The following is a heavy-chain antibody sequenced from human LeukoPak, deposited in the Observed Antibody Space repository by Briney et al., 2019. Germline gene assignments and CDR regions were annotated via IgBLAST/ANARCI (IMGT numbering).Heavy chain of an antibody. CDR1: GFTFSNYA. CDR2: ISGSGGST. J-gene: IGHJ4*02. Sequence: GGSLRRSCAASGFTFSNYAMSWVRQAPGKGLEWVSGISGSGGSTYYADSVKGRFSISRDNSKNTLYVHMSSLRAEDTAVYYCAKIRISMVRGVLDLDYWGQGTLVTVSS. V-gene: IGHV3-23*01. D-gene: IGHD3-10*01. CDR3: AKIRISMVRGVLDLDY.